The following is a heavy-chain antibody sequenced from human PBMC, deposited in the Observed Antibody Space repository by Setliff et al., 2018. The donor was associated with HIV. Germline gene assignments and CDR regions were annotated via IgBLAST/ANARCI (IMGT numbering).Heavy chain of an antibody. V-gene: IGHV4-4*09. Sequence: SETLSLTCTVSGGSISSYYWSWIRQPPGKGLEWIGYIYTSGSTNYNPSLKSRVTISVDTSKNQFSLKLSSVTAADTAVYYCARAGDSSGYPTNRERDAFDIWGQGTMVTVSS. CDR1: GGSISSYY. CDR2: IYTSGST. D-gene: IGHD3-22*01. J-gene: IGHJ3*02. CDR3: ARAGDSSGYPTNRERDAFDI.